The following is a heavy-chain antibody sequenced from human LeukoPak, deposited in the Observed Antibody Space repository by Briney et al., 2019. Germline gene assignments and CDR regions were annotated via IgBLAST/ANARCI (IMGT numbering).Heavy chain of an antibody. CDR2: IYYSGST. J-gene: IGHJ4*02. CDR1: GGSISSYY. D-gene: IGHD3-10*01. V-gene: IGHV4-59*01. CDR3: ARDSDYGSGSYLLDY. Sequence: PSETLSLTSTVSGGSISSYYWSWIRQPPGKGLEWIGYIYYSGSTNYNPSLKSRVTISVDTSKNQFSLKLSSVTAADTAVYHCARDSDYGSGSYLLDYWGQGTLVTVSS.